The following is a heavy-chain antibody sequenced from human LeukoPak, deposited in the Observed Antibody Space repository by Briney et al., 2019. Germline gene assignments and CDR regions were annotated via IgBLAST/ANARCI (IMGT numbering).Heavy chain of an antibody. CDR1: GFTFSSYA. V-gene: IGHV3-30-3*01. Sequence: GGSLRLSCAASGFTFSSYAMHWVRQAPGKGLEWVAVISYDGSNKYYADSVKGRFTISRDNSKNTLYLQMNSLRAEDTAVYYCARVYGAGIVGATSLDYWGQGTLVTVSP. J-gene: IGHJ4*02. CDR2: ISYDGSNK. CDR3: ARVYGAGIVGATSLDY. D-gene: IGHD1-26*01.